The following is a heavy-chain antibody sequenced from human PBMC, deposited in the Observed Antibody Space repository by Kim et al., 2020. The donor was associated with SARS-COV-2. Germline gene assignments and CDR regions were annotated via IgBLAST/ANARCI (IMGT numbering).Heavy chain of an antibody. D-gene: IGHD3-10*01. V-gene: IGHV3-23*01. CDR2: VSGSGANT. CDR1: GFTFSTYA. Sequence: GGSLRLSCAASGFTFSTYAMNWVRQAPGKGLEWVSAVSGSGANTHYAASVKGRFTISRDTSENTLYLQMYNLRVEDTAVYYCAQDMYYGSSVDYWHQGT. J-gene: IGHJ4*02. CDR3: AQDMYYGSSVDY.